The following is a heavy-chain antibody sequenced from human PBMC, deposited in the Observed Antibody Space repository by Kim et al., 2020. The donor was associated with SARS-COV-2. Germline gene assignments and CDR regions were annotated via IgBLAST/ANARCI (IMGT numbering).Heavy chain of an antibody. CDR2: IFYSGST. Sequence: SETLSLTCTVSGGSISSYYWSWIRQPPGKGLGWIGYIFYSGSTNYNPSLKSRITISVDTSKNQFSLKLSSVTAADTAVYYCARGKVFDWQLSYFDYWGQGTLVTVSS. CDR1: GGSISSYY. V-gene: IGHV4-59*08. CDR3: ARGKVFDWQLSYFDY. D-gene: IGHD3-9*01. J-gene: IGHJ4*02.